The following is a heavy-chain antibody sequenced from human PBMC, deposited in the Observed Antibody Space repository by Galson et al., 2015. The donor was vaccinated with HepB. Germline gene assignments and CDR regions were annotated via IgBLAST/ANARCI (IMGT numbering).Heavy chain of an antibody. D-gene: IGHD3-10*01. CDR3: AKGLYGSDPYRWFDP. J-gene: IGHJ5*02. CDR2: IRYDGSNK. V-gene: IGHV3-30*02. CDR1: GFTFSSYG. Sequence: SLRLSCAASGFTFSSYGMHWVRQAPGKGLEWVAFIRYDGSNKYYADSVKGRFTISRDNSKNTLYLQMNSLRAEDTAVYYCAKGLYGSDPYRWFDPWGQGTLVTVSS.